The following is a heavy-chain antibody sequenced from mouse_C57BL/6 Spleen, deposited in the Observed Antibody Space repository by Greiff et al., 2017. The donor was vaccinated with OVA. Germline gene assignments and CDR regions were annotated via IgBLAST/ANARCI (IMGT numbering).Heavy chain of an antibody. Sequence: VQLQQSGPGLVQPSQSLSITCTVSGFSLTSYGVHWVRQSPGKGLEWLGVIWRGGSTDYNAAFMSRLSITKDNSKSQVFFKMNSLQADDTAIYYCAKTDYYGSSLYYAMDYWGQGTSVTVSS. CDR2: IWRGGST. J-gene: IGHJ4*01. CDR3: AKTDYYGSSLYYAMDY. D-gene: IGHD1-1*01. V-gene: IGHV2-5*01. CDR1: GFSLTSYG.